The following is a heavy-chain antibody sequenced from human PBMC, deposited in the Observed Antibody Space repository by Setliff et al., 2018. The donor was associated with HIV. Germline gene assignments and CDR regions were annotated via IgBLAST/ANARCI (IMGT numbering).Heavy chain of an antibody. J-gene: IGHJ5*02. CDR1: GYSLSSASY. Sequence: PSETPSLTCSVSGYSLSSASYWGWIRQSPEKGLEWIGSISLSGSTYYNPSLQSRVTISIDMSKNHFSLNLKSVTAADTAICYCARGLTAPAAAGSWGQGMLVTVSS. CDR3: ARGLTAPAAAGS. V-gene: IGHV4-38-2*02. CDR2: ISLSGST. D-gene: IGHD6-13*01.